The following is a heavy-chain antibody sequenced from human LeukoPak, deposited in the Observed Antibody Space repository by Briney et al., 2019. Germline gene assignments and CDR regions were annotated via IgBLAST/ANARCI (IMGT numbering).Heavy chain of an antibody. CDR1: GFTFSSYA. CDR2: ISGSGGST. J-gene: IGHJ3*02. D-gene: IGHD6-6*01. V-gene: IGHV3-23*01. Sequence: GGSLRLSCAASGFTFSSYAMSWVRQAPGKGLEWVSAISGSGGSTYYADSVKGRFTISRDNSKNTLYLQMNSLRAEDTAVYYCAKGLSSSSSRFRAFDIWGQGTMVTVSS. CDR3: AKGLSSSSSRFRAFDI.